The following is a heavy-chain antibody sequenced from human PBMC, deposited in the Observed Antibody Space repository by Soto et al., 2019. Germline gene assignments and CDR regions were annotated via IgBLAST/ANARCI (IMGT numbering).Heavy chain of an antibody. CDR1: GFTFSDHY. CDR2: TRNKANSYTT. J-gene: IGHJ4*02. V-gene: IGHV3-72*01. CDR3: ATLWFGELARSGY. Sequence: EVQLVESGGGLVQPGGSLRLSCAASGFTFSDHYMDWVRQAPGKGLEWVGRTRNKANSYTTEYAASVKGRFTISRDDSKNSLYLQMNSLKTEDTAVYYCATLWFGELARSGYWGQGTLVTVSS. D-gene: IGHD3-10*01.